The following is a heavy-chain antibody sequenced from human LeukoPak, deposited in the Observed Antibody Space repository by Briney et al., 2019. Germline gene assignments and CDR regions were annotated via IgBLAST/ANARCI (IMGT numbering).Heavy chain of an antibody. CDR1: GFTFSTYA. Sequence: GGSLRLSRAASGFTFSTYAMHWVRQAPGKGLEWVAVISYDVSNKYSADSVKGRFTISRDNSKDTLYLQMNSLRAEDTAVYYCARDADSSGYMEHWGQGTLVTVSS. D-gene: IGHD3-22*01. CDR3: ARDADSSGYMEH. V-gene: IGHV3-30-3*01. J-gene: IGHJ1*01. CDR2: ISYDVSNK.